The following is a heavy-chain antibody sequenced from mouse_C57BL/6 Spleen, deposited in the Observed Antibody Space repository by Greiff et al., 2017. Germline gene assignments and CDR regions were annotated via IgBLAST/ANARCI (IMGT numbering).Heavy chain of an antibody. CDR2: IHPSDSDT. V-gene: IGHV1-74*01. D-gene: IGHD2-3*01. CDR1: GYTFTRYW. CDR3: ATIYDGYYEAMDY. Sequence: QVQLQQPGAELVKPGASVKVSCKPSGYTFTRYWMHWVKQRPGQGLEWIGRIHPSDSDTTSNQKFKGKATLTVDKYSSTAYMQRSSLTSEDSAVYYCATIYDGYYEAMDYWGQGTSVTVSS. J-gene: IGHJ4*01.